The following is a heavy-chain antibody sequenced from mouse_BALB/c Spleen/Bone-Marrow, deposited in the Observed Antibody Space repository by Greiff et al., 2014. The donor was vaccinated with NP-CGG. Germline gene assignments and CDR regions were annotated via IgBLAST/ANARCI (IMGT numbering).Heavy chain of an antibody. CDR2: INPSNGRT. J-gene: IGHJ3*01. CDR1: GYTFISYW. V-gene: IGHV1S81*02. D-gene: IGHD1-2*01. Sequence: QVQLQQPGAELVKPGASVKLSCKASGYTFISYWMHWVKQRPGQGLEWIGEINPSNGRTNYNEKFKSKATLTVDKSSSTAYMQLSSLTSEDPAVYYCARYATATYWFAYWGQGTLVTVSA. CDR3: ARYATATYWFAY.